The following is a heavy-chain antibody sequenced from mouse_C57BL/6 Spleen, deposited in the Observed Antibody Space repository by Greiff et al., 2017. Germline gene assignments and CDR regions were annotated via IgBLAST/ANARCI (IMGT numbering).Heavy chain of an antibody. CDR3: ARGYSNYVDY. CDR2: ISSGGSYT. Sequence: EVQRVESGGDLVKPGGSLKLSCAASGFTFSSYGMSWVRQTPDKRLEWVATISSGGSYTYYPDSVKGRFTISRDNAKNTLYLQMSSLRSEDTALYYCARGYSNYVDYWGQGTTLTVSS. D-gene: IGHD2-5*01. J-gene: IGHJ2*01. CDR1: GFTFSSYG. V-gene: IGHV5-6*01.